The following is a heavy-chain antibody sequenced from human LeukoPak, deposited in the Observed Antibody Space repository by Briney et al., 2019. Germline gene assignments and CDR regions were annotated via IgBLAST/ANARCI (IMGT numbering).Heavy chain of an antibody. V-gene: IGHV3-21*01. CDR3: ARDSTPGWFGELLCDY. Sequence: PGGSLRLSCAASGFTFSSYSMNWVRQAPGKGLEWVSSISSSSSYIYYADSVKGRFTISRDNAKNSLYLQMNSLRAEDTAVYYCARDSTPGWFGELLCDYWGQGTLVTVSS. CDR2: ISSSSSYI. J-gene: IGHJ4*02. CDR1: GFTFSSYS. D-gene: IGHD3-10*01.